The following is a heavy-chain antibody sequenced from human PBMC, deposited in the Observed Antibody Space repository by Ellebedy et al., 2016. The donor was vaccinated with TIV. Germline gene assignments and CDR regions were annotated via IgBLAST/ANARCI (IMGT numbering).Heavy chain of an antibody. CDR2: IIAIFGTA. CDR1: GGIFRTNA. J-gene: IGHJ4*02. V-gene: IGHV1-69*13. CDR3: ARDFYGSASYFDY. D-gene: IGHD3-10*01. Sequence: AASVKVSCEASGGIFRTNAVSWVRQAPGQGLEWMGGIIAIFGTANYAQKFQGRVTMTADESTSTAYMELSSLGSDDTAVYYCARDFYGSASYFDYWGQGTLVTVSS.